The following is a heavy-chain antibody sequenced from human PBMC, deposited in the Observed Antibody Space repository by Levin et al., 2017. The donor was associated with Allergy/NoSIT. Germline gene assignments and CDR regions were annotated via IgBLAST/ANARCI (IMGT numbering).Heavy chain of an antibody. Sequence: NPGGSLRLSCSVSGLTFTTAWVSWARQAPGKGLEWVGHINPNAYGATTTYAAPVKGRFTISRDDSKNMAFLHMSSLQTEDTGVYYCLAHFLANWGQGTLVTVSS. CDR1: GLTFTTAW. CDR2: INPNAYGATT. J-gene: IGHJ4*02. CDR3: LAHFLAN. V-gene: IGHV3-15*01.